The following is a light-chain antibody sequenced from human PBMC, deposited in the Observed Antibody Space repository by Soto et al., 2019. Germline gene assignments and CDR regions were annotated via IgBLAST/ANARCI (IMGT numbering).Light chain of an antibody. J-gene: IGLJ1*01. CDR2: EVS. CDR1: NSDVGLYDF. CDR3: ILSTSDDVRYV. V-gene: IGLV2-14*01. Sequence: QSALTQPASVSGTPGQSITISCTGSNSDVGLYDFVSWYQHHPGRAPKLIVSEVSHRPSGISNRFSGSKSGNTASLTISGLQSEDEADYYCILSTSDDVRYVFGTGTKVTVL.